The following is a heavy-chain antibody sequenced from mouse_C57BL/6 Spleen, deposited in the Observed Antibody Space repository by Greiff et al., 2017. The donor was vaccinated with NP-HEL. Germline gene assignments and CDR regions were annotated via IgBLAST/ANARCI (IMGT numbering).Heavy chain of an antibody. Sequence: EVQLQQSGPELVKPGASVKMSCKASGYTFTDYNMHWVRQSHGKSLEWLGYINPNNGGTSYNQKFKGKATLTVNKSSSTAYMELRSLTSEDSAVYYCARLLYYFDYWGQGTTLTVSS. CDR2: INPNNGGT. D-gene: IGHD1-1*01. V-gene: IGHV1-22*01. J-gene: IGHJ2*01. CDR3: ARLLYYFDY. CDR1: GYTFTDYN.